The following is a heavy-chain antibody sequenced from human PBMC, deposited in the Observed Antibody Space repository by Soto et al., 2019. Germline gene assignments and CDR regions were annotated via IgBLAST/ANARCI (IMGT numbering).Heavy chain of an antibody. CDR3: ARSHTATTAGYYYYGMDV. V-gene: IGHV1-69*13. D-gene: IGHD1-26*01. CDR1: GGTFSSYA. J-gene: IGHJ6*02. Sequence: SVKVSCKASGGTFSSYAISWVRQAPGQGLEWMGGIIPIFGTANYAQKFQGRVTITADESTSTAYMELSSLRSEDTAVYYCARSHTATTAGYYYYGMDVWGQGTTVTVSS. CDR2: IIPIFGTA.